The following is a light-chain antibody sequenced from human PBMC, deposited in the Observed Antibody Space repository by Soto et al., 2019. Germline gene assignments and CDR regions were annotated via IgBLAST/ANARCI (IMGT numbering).Light chain of an antibody. Sequence: QTVVTQPPSVSGAPGQRVTISCTGGSSNIGAGYDVHWYQQLPGTAPKLLVSGNTNRPSGVPDRFSGPKSGTSASLAITGLQAEDEADYYCQSFDSSLSGWVFGGGTKLTVL. V-gene: IGLV1-40*01. CDR2: GNT. CDR1: SSNIGAGYD. J-gene: IGLJ3*02. CDR3: QSFDSSLSGWV.